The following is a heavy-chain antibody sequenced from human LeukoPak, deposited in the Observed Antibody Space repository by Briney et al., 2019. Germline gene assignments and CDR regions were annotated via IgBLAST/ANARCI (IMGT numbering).Heavy chain of an antibody. J-gene: IGHJ3*02. CDR2: INPNSGGT. V-gene: IGHV1-2*02. D-gene: IGHD1-1*01. Sequence: ASVKVSCKASGYTFTGYYMHWVRQAPGQGLEWMGWINPNSGGTNYAQKFQGGVAMTRDTSISTAYMELSRLRSDDTAVYYCARSGNSPAAFDIWGQGTMVTVSS. CDR3: ARSGNSPAAFDI. CDR1: GYTFTGYY.